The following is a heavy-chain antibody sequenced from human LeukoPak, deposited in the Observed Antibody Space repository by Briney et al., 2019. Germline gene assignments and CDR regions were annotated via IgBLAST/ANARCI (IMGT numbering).Heavy chain of an antibody. CDR2: MNPNSGNT. V-gene: IGHV1-8*01. J-gene: IGHJ5*02. D-gene: IGHD6-19*01. CDR1: GYTFTSYD. Sequence: ASVKVSCKASGYTFTSYDINWVRQATGQGLEWMGWMNPNSGNTGYAQKFQGRVTMTRNTSISTAYMELSSLRSEDTAVYYCARGPYSSGWYRHRAVNWFDPWGQGTQVTVSS. CDR3: ARGPYSSGWYRHRAVNWFDP.